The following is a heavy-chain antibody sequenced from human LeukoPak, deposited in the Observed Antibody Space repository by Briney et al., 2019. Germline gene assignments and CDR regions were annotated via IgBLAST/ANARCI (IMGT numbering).Heavy chain of an antibody. Sequence: SQTLCLTCAVSGVSISSSSYYWGWIRQPPGKGLEWIGGIYYSGSTYYNPSLKTRVTISLDTSKSLFSLKMSSFTAADAVVYYFARIVVVVAAEDYWGQGTLVTVSS. V-gene: IGHV4-39*01. J-gene: IGHJ4*02. CDR2: IYYSGST. D-gene: IGHD2-15*01. CDR1: GVSISSSSYY. CDR3: ARIVVVVAAEDY.